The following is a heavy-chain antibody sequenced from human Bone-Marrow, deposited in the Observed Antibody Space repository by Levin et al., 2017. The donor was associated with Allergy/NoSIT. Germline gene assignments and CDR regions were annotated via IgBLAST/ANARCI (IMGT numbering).Heavy chain of an antibody. CDR1: GGSISSPKW. J-gene: IGHJ3*02. Sequence: SETLSLTCAVSGGSISSPKWWNWVRQPPGQGLEWIGEIYHDGTTHYNPSLKSRVTISVDKSKNQFSLRLNSVTAADTAIYYCAREGARIPVGGGAYDSLDMWGQGTMVTVSS. V-gene: IGHV4-4*02. D-gene: IGHD2-15*01. CDR2: IYHDGTT. CDR3: AREGARIPVGGGAYDSLDM.